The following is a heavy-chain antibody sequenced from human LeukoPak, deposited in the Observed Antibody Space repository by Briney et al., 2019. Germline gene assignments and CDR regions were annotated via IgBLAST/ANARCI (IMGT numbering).Heavy chain of an antibody. Sequence: PSEALSLTCTVSGGSISSSSYYWGWVRQPPGKGLEWIGSIYYSGSTYYNPSLKSRVTIPVDTSKNQFSLKLSSVTAADTAVYYCAREGYLDAFDIWGQGTMVTVSS. CDR1: GGSISSSSYY. J-gene: IGHJ3*02. V-gene: IGHV4-39*07. CDR2: IYYSGST. CDR3: AREGYLDAFDI. D-gene: IGHD3-16*02.